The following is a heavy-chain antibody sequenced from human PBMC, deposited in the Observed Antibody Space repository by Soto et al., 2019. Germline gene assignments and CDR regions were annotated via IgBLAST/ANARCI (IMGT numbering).Heavy chain of an antibody. Sequence: QVQLVQSGAEVKKPGASVKVSCKASGYTFTSYAMHWVRQAPGQRLEWMGWINAGNGNTKYSQKFQGRVTITRDTSASTACMELSSLRSEDTAVYYCARPGRITLGAFDIWGQGTMVTVSS. V-gene: IGHV1-3*01. J-gene: IGHJ3*02. D-gene: IGHD3-16*01. CDR1: GYTFTSYA. CDR3: ARPGRITLGAFDI. CDR2: INAGNGNT.